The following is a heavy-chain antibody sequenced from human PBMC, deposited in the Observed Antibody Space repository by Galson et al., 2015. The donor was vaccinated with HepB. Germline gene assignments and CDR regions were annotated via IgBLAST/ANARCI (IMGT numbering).Heavy chain of an antibody. V-gene: IGHV5-10-1*01. CDR2: IDPSDSYT. D-gene: IGHD6-13*01. Sequence: QSGAEVKKPGESLRISCKGSGYSFTSYWISWVRQMPGKGLEWMGRIDPSDSYTNYSPSFQGHVTISADKSISTAYLQWSSLKASDTAMYYCARHNEAAAGINWFDPWGQGTLVTVSS. CDR3: ARHNEAAAGINWFDP. CDR1: GYSFTSYW. J-gene: IGHJ5*02.